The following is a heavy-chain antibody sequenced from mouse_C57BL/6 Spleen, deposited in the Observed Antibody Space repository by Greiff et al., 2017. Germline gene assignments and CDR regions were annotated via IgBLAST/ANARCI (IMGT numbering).Heavy chain of an antibody. D-gene: IGHD2-10*01. J-gene: IGHJ2*01. CDR2: INPNYGTT. CDR3: ARTGPTLGLDY. CDR1: GYSFTDYN. V-gene: IGHV1-39*01. Sequence: VQLKESGPELVKPGASVKISCKASGYSFTDYNMNWVKQSNGKSLEWIGVINPNYGTTSYNQKFKGKATLTVYQSSSTAYMQLNSLTSEDAAVFYCARTGPTLGLDYWGQGTTRTVAS.